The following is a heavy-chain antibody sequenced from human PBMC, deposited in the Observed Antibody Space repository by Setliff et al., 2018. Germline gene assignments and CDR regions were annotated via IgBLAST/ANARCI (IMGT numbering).Heavy chain of an antibody. J-gene: IGHJ5*02. D-gene: IGHD3-22*01. CDR3: ARGPRFDYESPTYRRRFDP. CDR1: GGSFSGYY. CDR2: FNHRGTT. V-gene: IGHV4-34*01. Sequence: PSETLSLTCAVYGGSFSGYYWNWIRQAPGKGLEWIGEFNHRGTTSYTPSLKGRVTISVDTSKNLFSLKLSSVTAADTAVYFCARGPRFDYESPTYRRRFDPWGQGTAVTVSS.